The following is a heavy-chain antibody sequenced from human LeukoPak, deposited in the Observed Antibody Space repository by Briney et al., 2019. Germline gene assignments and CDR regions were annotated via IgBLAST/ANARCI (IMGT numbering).Heavy chain of an antibody. CDR2: ITGSGSAT. V-gene: IGHV3-23*01. J-gene: IGHJ4*02. CDR1: GLTFSGYS. CDR3: AKEGGYSGSPRDY. D-gene: IGHD1-26*01. Sequence: GGSLRLSCAASGLTFSGYSMSWVRQAPGKGLEWVSAITGSGSATDYADSVKGRFTISRDNSENTLYLQMNSLRAEDTAVYYCAKEGGYSGSPRDYWGQGTLVTVSS.